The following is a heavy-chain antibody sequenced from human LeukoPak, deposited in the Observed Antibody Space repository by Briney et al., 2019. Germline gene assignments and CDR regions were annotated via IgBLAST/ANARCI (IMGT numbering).Heavy chain of an antibody. Sequence: SETLSLTCTVSGGSISSYYWSWIRQPPGKGLEWIGTIYHSGSTYYNPSLKSRVTISVDTSKNQFTLKLSSVTAADTAVYYCARHVPICSSTSCYTLHNWFDPWGQGTLVTVSS. CDR1: GGSISSYY. D-gene: IGHD2-2*02. V-gene: IGHV4-59*04. J-gene: IGHJ5*02. CDR2: IYHSGST. CDR3: ARHVPICSSTSCYTLHNWFDP.